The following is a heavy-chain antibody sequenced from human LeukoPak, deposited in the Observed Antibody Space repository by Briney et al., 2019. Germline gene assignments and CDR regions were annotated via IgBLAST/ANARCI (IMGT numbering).Heavy chain of an antibody. J-gene: IGHJ3*02. D-gene: IGHD3-22*01. CDR3: ARFDSSGYFDAFDI. CDR1: GFTFSSYE. Sequence: GGSLRLSCAVSGFTFSSYEMNWVRQAPGKGLEWVSYSSSSGSTIYYTDFVKGRFTVSRDNAKNSLYLQMNSLRAEDTAVYYCARFDSSGYFDAFDIWGQGTMVTVSS. CDR2: SSSSGSTI. V-gene: IGHV3-48*03.